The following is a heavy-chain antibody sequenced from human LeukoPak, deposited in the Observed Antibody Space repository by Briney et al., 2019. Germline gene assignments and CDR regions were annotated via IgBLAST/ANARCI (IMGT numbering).Heavy chain of an antibody. D-gene: IGHD3-22*01. CDR1: GGSFSGYY. V-gene: IGHV4-34*01. Sequence: SETLSLTCAVYGGSFSGYYWSWIRQPPGKGLEWIGEINHSGSTYYNPSLKSRVTISADTSKNQFSLKLSSVTAADTAVYYCARGVTMIVVVIHDWYFDLWGRGTLVTVSS. CDR3: ARGVTMIVVVIHDWYFDL. J-gene: IGHJ2*01. CDR2: INHSGST.